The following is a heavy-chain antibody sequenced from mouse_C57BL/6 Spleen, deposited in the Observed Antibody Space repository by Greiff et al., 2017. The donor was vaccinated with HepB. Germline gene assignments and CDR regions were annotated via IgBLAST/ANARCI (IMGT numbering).Heavy chain of an antibody. CDR3: ARRGNWEEDC. D-gene: IGHD4-1*01. CDR2: IDPSDSYT. Sequence: QVQLQQPGAELVMPGASVKLSCKASGYTFTRYWMHWVKQRPGQGLEWIGEIDPSDSYTNYNQKFQGKSTLTVDKSSITAYMQLSSLTSEDSAVYYCARRGNWEEDCWGQGTTLTVSS. J-gene: IGHJ2*01. CDR1: GYTFTRYW. V-gene: IGHV1-69*01.